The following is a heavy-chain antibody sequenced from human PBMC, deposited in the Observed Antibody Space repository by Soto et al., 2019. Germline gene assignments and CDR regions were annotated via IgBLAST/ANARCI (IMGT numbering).Heavy chain of an antibody. D-gene: IGHD2-21*02. Sequence: GASVKVSCKASGYTFTSYYMHWVRQAPGQGLEWMGIINPSGGSTSYAQKFQGRVTMTRDTSTSTVYMELSSLRSEDTAVYYCARVPGRDQSPYYFDYWGQGTLVTVSS. CDR1: GYTFTSYY. V-gene: IGHV1-46*03. CDR2: INPSGGST. J-gene: IGHJ4*02. CDR3: ARVPGRDQSPYYFDY.